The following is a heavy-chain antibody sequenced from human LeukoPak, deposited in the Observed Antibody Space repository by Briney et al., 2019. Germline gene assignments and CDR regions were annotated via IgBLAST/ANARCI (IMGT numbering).Heavy chain of an antibody. J-gene: IGHJ4*02. V-gene: IGHV7-4-1*02. CDR2: INTNTGNP. Sequence: ASVKVSCKASGYTFTSYAINWVRQAPGQGLEWMGWINTNTGNPTYAQAFTGRFVFSLDTSVSTAYLQISSLKAEDTAVYYCARDPHQIVGATTFFDYWGQGTLVTVSS. CDR1: GYTFTSYA. CDR3: ARDPHQIVGATTFFDY. D-gene: IGHD1-26*01.